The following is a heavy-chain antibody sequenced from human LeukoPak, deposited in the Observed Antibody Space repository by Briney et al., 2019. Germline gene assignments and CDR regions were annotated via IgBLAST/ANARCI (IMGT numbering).Heavy chain of an antibody. CDR3: ARDIHTSDWTKFDY. D-gene: IGHD6-19*01. V-gene: IGHV4-61*02. CDR1: GGFISSSTYY. Sequence: SQTLSLTCNVSGGFISSSTYYWSWIRQPAGKGLEWIGRIYSSGRTNYNPSLKSRVTISVDTSKNQFSLNLSSVTAADTAVYYCARDIHTSDWTKFDYWGQGTSVTVSS. CDR2: IYSSGRT. J-gene: IGHJ4*02.